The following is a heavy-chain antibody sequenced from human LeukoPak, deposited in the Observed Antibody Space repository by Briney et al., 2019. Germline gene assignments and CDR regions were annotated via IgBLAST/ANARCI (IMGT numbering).Heavy chain of an antibody. Sequence: SETLSLTCTVSGGSISSGGYYWSWIRQPPGKGLEWIGEINHSGSTNYNPSLKSRVTISVDTSKNQFSLKLSSVTAADTAVYYCARGRYYDFWSGYYGSYGMDVWGQGTTVTVSS. J-gene: IGHJ6*02. V-gene: IGHV4-39*07. CDR3: ARGRYYDFWSGYYGSYGMDV. CDR2: INHSGST. D-gene: IGHD3-3*01. CDR1: GGSISSGGYY.